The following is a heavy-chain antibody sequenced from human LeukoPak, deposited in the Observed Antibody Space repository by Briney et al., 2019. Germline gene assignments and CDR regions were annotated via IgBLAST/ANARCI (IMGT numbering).Heavy chain of an antibody. CDR2: MKQDGSEK. Sequence: GGSLRLSCAGSGFTSSSYWMSWVRQAPGKGLEWVANMKQDGSEKYYVDSVKGRFTISRDNAKNSLYLQMNSLRAEDTAVYYCASGGDLYYFHYWGQGTLVTVSS. CDR3: ASGGDLYYFHY. D-gene: IGHD2-21*02. V-gene: IGHV3-7*03. CDR1: GFTSSSYW. J-gene: IGHJ4*02.